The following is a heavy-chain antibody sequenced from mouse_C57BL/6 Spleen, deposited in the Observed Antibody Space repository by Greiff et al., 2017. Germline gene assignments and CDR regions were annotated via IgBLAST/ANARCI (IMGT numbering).Heavy chain of an antibody. CDR1: GYTFTSYW. D-gene: IGHD1-1*01. Sequence: QVQLKQPGAELVRPGSSVKLSCKASGYTFTSYWMDWVKQRPGQGLEWIGNIYPSDSETHYNQKFKDKATLTVDKSSSTAYMQLSSLTSEDSAFYYCARHGSSYFGYWGQGTTLTVSS. CDR3: ARHGSSYFGY. V-gene: IGHV1-61*01. J-gene: IGHJ2*01. CDR2: IYPSDSET.